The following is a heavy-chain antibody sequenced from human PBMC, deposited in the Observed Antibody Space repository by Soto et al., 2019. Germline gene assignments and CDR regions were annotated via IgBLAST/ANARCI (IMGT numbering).Heavy chain of an antibody. CDR1: GFTSSSYA. V-gene: IGHV3-23*01. D-gene: IGHD6-25*01. CDR3: AKNSKVGKQRPYAVDY. J-gene: IGHJ4*02. Sequence: EVQLLESGGGLVQPGGSLRLSCAASGFTSSSYAMSWVRQAPGKGLEWVSAISGRGGSTHYADSVKGRFTISRDNTKNMLYLKMNSLRAEDTGVYYCAKNSKVGKQRPYAVDYLGQGTLVTVSS. CDR2: ISGRGGST.